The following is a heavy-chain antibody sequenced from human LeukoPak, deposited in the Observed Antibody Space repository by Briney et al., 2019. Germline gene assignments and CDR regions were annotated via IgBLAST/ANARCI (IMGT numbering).Heavy chain of an antibody. D-gene: IGHD3-10*01. Sequence: SQTLSLTCTVSGGSISSGSYHCSWIRQPAGKGLEWIGRIYTSGSTNYNPSLKSRVTMSVDTSKNQFSLKLSSVTAADTAVYYCARDRHYGSGSYYTYYYYMDVWGKGTTVTISS. V-gene: IGHV4-61*02. CDR2: IYTSGST. CDR1: GGSISSGSYH. J-gene: IGHJ6*03. CDR3: ARDRHYGSGSYYTYYYYMDV.